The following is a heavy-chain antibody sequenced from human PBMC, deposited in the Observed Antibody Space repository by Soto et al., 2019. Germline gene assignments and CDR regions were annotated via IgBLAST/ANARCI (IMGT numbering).Heavy chain of an antibody. V-gene: IGHV3-33*01. CDR1: GFTFSSYG. Sequence: GGSLRLSCAASGFTFSSYGMHWVRQAPGKGLEWVAVIWYDGSNKYYADSVKGRFTISRDNAKNSLNLQMNSLRAEDTAVYYCARVEGYCSSTSCYYGMDVWGQGTTVTVSS. CDR3: ARVEGYCSSTSCYYGMDV. D-gene: IGHD2-2*01. CDR2: IWYDGSNK. J-gene: IGHJ6*02.